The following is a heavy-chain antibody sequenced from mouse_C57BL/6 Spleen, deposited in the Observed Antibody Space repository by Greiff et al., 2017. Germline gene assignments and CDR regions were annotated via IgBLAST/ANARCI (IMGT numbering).Heavy chain of an antibody. CDR2: INPGSGGT. V-gene: IGHV1-54*01. Sequence: QVQLQQSGAELVRPGTSVKVSCKASGYAFTNYLIEWVKQRPGQGLEWIGVINPGSGGTNYNEKFKGKATLTADKSSSTAYMQLSSLASEDSAVYFCARDYINSYYAMDYWGQRTSVTVSS. J-gene: IGHJ4*01. D-gene: IGHD2-5*01. CDR1: GYAFTNYL. CDR3: ARDYINSYYAMDY.